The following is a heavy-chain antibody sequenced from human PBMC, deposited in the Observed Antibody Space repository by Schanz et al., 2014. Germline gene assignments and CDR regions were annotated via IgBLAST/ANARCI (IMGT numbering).Heavy chain of an antibody. CDR2: ISWNSASI. V-gene: IGHV3-9*01. J-gene: IGHJ4*02. D-gene: IGHD3-3*01. Sequence: EVQLVESGGGLVQPGKSLRLSCAASGFTFDKYAMHWVRQAPGKGLEWVSGISWNSASIGYADSVKGRFTISRDNSKNTLFLQMNSLRAEDTAVYYCVRDSFFAFDYWGQGTLVTVSS. CDR3: VRDSFFAFDY. CDR1: GFTFDKYA.